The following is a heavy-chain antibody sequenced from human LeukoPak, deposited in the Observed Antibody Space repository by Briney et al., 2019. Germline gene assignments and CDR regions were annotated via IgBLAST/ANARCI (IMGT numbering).Heavy chain of an antibody. V-gene: IGHV3-21*01. J-gene: IGHJ4*02. D-gene: IGHD6-6*01. CDR3: ARWPYSSSYYFDY. Sequence: GGSLRLSCAASGFTVSSNYMSWVRQAPGKGLEWVSSITSGTTYIYYADSVRGRFTLSRDNAKNSLYLQMNSLRAEDTAVYYCARWPYSSSYYFDYWGQGTLVTVSS. CDR2: ITSGTTYI. CDR1: GFTVSSNY.